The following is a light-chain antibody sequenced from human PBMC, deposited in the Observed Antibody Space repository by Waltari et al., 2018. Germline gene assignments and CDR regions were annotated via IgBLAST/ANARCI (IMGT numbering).Light chain of an antibody. CDR1: ESVRSNY. J-gene: IGKJ3*01. CDR3: QQGT. Sequence: EIVLTQSPGTLSLSPGERATLSCRASESVRSNYIAWYQQKPGQAPRLLIYDTSTRATGIPDRFSGSGSGRDYTLTISGLEPEDSAVYYCQQGTFGPGTKVDI. V-gene: IGKV3-20*01. CDR2: DTS.